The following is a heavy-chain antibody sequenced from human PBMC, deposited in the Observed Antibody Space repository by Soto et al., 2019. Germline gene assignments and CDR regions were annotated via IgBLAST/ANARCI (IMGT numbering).Heavy chain of an antibody. CDR3: VKGSLPGDYERNFDS. J-gene: IGHJ4*02. Sequence: QVQLVESGGGVVQPGRSLRLSCAASGFSFSDFNMHWVRKAPGKGLQWVARISKEGTFKYYADSVKGRFTISRDNSGNILYLQINSLSAEDTAVYFCVKGSLPGDYERNFDSWGQGILVTVSS. V-gene: IGHV3-30*18. D-gene: IGHD4-17*01. CDR2: ISKEGTFK. CDR1: GFSFSDFN.